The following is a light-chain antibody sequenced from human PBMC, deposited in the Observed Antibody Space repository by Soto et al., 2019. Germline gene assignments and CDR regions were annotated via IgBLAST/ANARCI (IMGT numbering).Light chain of an antibody. Sequence: DIEMTQSPSTLSASVGDRVTITCRASQSLSNWLAWYQQKPGKAPKVLISVTSTLHSGVPSRFSGSGSGADFTLTISSLQPEDSATYYCRQGKSFPLTFGGGSKVDIK. CDR1: QSLSNW. CDR2: VTS. CDR3: RQGKSFPLT. J-gene: IGKJ4*01. V-gene: IGKV1-12*01.